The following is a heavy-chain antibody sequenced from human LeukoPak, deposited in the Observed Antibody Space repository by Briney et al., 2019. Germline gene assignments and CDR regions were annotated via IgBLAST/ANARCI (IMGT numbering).Heavy chain of an antibody. D-gene: IGHD3-16*01. CDR2: ISHSGST. CDR3: ARVARGDYVWGSYSFDC. V-gene: IGHV4-59*01. Sequence: SETLSLTCTVSGDSISNNYWSCIRQPPGKGLEWIGYISHSGSTNYNPSPKSRVTISVDTSKNQFSLKLSSVTAADTAVYYCARVARGDYVWGSYSFDCWGQGTLVTVSS. CDR1: GDSISNNY. J-gene: IGHJ4*02.